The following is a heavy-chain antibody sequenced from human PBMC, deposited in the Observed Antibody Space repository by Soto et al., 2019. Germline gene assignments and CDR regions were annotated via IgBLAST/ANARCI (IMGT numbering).Heavy chain of an antibody. J-gene: IGHJ4*02. D-gene: IGHD2-15*01. CDR1: GFTFDHYG. V-gene: IGHV3-20*04. Sequence: EVQLVESGGGVVRPGGSLRLSCAGSGFTFDHYGMSWVRHAPGKGLEWVSGINWNGGSTGYADSVKGRFTISRDNAKNSLYLQMNSLRAEDTALYYCARDREVVAAGYFFDYWGQGTLVTVSS. CDR3: ARDREVVAAGYFFDY. CDR2: INWNGGST.